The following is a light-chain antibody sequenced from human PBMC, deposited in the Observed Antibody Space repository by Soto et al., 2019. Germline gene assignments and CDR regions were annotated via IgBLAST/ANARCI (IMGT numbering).Light chain of an antibody. CDR3: ATWYDSLDAGV. J-gene: IGLJ3*02. CDR2: SNG. Sequence: QSVLTQPPSVSGPPGQSVTISCSGTSSNIGSNYVNWYQQLPGTAPKLLIHSNGQRPSGVPDRFSGSKSGTSASLAISGIQSHDEAEYYCATWYDSLDAGVFGGGTQLTVL. V-gene: IGLV1-44*01. CDR1: SSNIGSNY.